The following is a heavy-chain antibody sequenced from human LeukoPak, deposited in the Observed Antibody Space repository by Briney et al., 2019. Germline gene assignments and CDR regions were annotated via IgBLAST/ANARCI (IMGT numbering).Heavy chain of an antibody. J-gene: IGHJ6*03. CDR2: LYYSGST. Sequence: PSETLFLTCTASGGSISSYHWSWIRQPPGRVLEWIGYLYYSGSTDYNPSLQSRVTISVDTSNNQFSLKLSTVTAADTAVYYCARNDYYYMDVWGKGTTVTVSS. CDR1: GGSISSYH. CDR3: ARNDYYYMDV. V-gene: IGHV4-59*13.